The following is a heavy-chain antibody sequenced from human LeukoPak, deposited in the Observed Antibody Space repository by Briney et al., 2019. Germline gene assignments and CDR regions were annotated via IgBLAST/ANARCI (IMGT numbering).Heavy chain of an antibody. Sequence: PSETLSLTCTVSGGSISSGGYYWSWIRQHPGKGLEWIGYIYYSGSTYYNPSLKSRVTISVDTSKNQFSLKLSSVTAADTAVYYCAKRWLLGWFDPWGQGTLVTVSS. CDR1: GGSISSGGYY. J-gene: IGHJ5*02. D-gene: IGHD3-22*01. CDR2: IYYSGST. V-gene: IGHV4-31*03. CDR3: AKRWLLGWFDP.